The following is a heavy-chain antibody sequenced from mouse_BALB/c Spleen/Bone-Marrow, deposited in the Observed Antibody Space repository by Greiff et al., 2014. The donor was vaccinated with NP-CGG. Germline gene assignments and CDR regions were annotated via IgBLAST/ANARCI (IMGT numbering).Heavy chain of an antibody. J-gene: IGHJ4*01. CDR2: IRNKAYGYTT. CDR1: WFTFTDYY. Sequence: EVMLVESGGGLVQPGGSLRLSCTTSWFTFTDYYMSWVRQPPGKALEWLAFIRNKAYGYTTEYSAPVRGRFTIPRDNSQSILYLQMNTLRAEDSATYYCARFPMDYWGQGTSVTVSS. CDR3: ARFPMDY. V-gene: IGHV7-3*02.